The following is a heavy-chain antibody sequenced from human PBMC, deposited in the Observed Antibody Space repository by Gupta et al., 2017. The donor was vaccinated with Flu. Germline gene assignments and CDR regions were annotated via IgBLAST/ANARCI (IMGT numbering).Heavy chain of an antibody. V-gene: IGHV3-30*18. D-gene: IGHD2-2*01. CDR2: IASDGSHK. Sequence: QMQLVVSGGGVVQFGASLRLSCAASGFTFSAYGTPWVRQAPGKWLEWVADIASDGSHKDYADSVRGRFTISRDNSKNTLSLEMDSLRVEDTAVYYCAKDGPWTASCPYYCYYMDVWGKGTTVTVCS. CDR1: GFTFSAYG. CDR3: AKDGPWTASCPYYCYYMDV. J-gene: IGHJ6*03.